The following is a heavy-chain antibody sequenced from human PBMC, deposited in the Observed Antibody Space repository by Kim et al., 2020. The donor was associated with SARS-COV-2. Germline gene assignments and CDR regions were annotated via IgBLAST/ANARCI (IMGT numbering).Heavy chain of an antibody. J-gene: IGHJ4*02. CDR3: ARGGYAHYYDSSGYFNY. Sequence: SETLSLTCTVSGGSISSYYWSWIRQPPGKGLEWIGYIYYSGSTNYNPSLKSRVTISVDTSKNQFSLKLSSVTAADTAVYYCARGGYAHYYDSSGYFNYWGQGTLVTVSS. D-gene: IGHD3-22*01. CDR1: GGSISSYY. CDR2: IYYSGST. V-gene: IGHV4-59*01.